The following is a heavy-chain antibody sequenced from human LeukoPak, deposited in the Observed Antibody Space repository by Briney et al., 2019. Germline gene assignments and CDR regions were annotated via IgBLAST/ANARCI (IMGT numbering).Heavy chain of an antibody. J-gene: IGHJ4*02. CDR3: ARVGFSSTFDY. D-gene: IGHD2-2*01. CDR1: GYTFTSYG. CDR2: INTHSGNT. Sequence: ASVKVSCKASGYTFTSYGISWVRQAPGQGLEWMGWINTHSGNTKYAQKFQGRVTLTRDTSTSTAYMEVDSLTYADTAVYSCARVGFSSTFDYWGQGSLVTVSS. V-gene: IGHV1-18*01.